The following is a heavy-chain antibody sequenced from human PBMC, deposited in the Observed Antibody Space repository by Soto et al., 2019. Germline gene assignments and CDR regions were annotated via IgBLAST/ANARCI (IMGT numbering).Heavy chain of an antibody. CDR1: GYTFTSYD. J-gene: IGHJ5*02. CDR3: ARVAGGFWSGQRPGFDP. Sequence: QVQLVQSGAEVKKPGASVKVSCKASGYTFTSYDINWVRQATGQGLEWMGWMNPNSGNTGYAQKFQGRVTMTRNTSISTAYMELSSLRYEHTAVYYCARVAGGFWSGQRPGFDPWGQGTLVTVSS. V-gene: IGHV1-8*01. D-gene: IGHD3-3*01. CDR2: MNPNSGNT.